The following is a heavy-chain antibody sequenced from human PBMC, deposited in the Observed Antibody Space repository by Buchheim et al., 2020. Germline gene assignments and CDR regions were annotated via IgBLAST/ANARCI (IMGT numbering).Heavy chain of an antibody. V-gene: IGHV3-23*01. J-gene: IGHJ4*02. CDR3: AKYRSGYCSGGSCSGGY. D-gene: IGHD2-15*01. CDR2: ISGSGGST. Sequence: EVQLLESGGGLVQPGGSLRLSCAASGFTFSSYAMSWVRQAPGKELEWVSAISGSGGSTYYADSVKGRFTISRDNSKNTLYLQMNSLRAEDTAVYYCAKYRSGYCSGGSCSGGYWGQGTL. CDR1: GFTFSSYA.